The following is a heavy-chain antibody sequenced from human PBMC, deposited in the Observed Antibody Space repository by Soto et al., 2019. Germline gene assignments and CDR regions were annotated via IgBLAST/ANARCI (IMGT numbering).Heavy chain of an antibody. CDR3: ARDWYCTNGVCPWSWFDP. D-gene: IGHD2-8*01. V-gene: IGHV3-13*01. CDR1: GFTFSTYD. J-gene: IGHJ5*02. Sequence: GGSLRLSCVGFGFTFSTYDMHWVRQNVGKGLEWVSSIGTDDDTYYLDSVKGRFTISRDNSKNTLYLQMSSLRAEDTAVYYCARDWYCTNGVCPWSWFDPWGQGTLVTVSS. CDR2: IGTDDDT.